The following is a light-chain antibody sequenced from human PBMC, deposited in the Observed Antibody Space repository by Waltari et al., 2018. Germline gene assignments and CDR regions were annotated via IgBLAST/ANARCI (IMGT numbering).Light chain of an antibody. Sequence: EIVLPQSPGPLSLSPGARATLSCRVNQRVSSNYLGWYQQKPGQAARVLIYGASSSATGIPDRFSGSGSGTDFTLTISRLEPEDFAVYYCQHYGASPPWTFGQGTKVEI. CDR3: QHYGASPPWT. CDR1: QRVSSNY. V-gene: IGKV3-20*01. CDR2: GAS. J-gene: IGKJ1*01.